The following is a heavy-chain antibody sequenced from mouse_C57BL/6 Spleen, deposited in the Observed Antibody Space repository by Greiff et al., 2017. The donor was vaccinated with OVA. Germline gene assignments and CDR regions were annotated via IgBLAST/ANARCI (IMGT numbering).Heavy chain of an antibody. CDR3: ARRGYGVATRVYYFGC. Sequence: QVQLQQPGAELVMPGASVKLSCKASGYTFTSYWMHWVKQRPGQGLEWIGEIDPSDSYTHYNQKFKGKSTLTVDKSSSTAYMQLSSLTSEDSAVCYCARRGYGVATRVYYFGCWGQGTTLTVAS. D-gene: IGHD1-1*01. CDR2: IDPSDSYT. V-gene: IGHV1-69*01. J-gene: IGHJ2*01. CDR1: GYTFTSYW.